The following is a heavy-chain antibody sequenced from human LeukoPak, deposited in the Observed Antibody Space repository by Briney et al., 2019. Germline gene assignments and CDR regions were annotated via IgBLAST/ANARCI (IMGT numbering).Heavy chain of an antibody. CDR3: ATRSELYSYYYMDV. V-gene: IGHV4-39*01. Sequence: SETLSLTCTVSGGSIRSSSYYWGWIRQPPGTGLEWIGSIYYSGSTYYNPSLKSRVTISADTSKNQFSLKLSSVTAADTAVYYCATRSELYSYYYMDVWGKGTTVTISS. CDR1: GGSIRSSSYY. D-gene: IGHD1-26*01. J-gene: IGHJ6*03. CDR2: IYYSGST.